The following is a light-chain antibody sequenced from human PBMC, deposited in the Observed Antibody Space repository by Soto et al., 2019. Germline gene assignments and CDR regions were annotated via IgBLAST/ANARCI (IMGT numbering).Light chain of an antibody. Sequence: NFMLTQPHSVSASPGKTVIISCTRSSGSFASNYVQWYQQRPGSSPTTVIYEDNQRPSGVPDRFSGSIDSSSNSASLTISGLETEDEADYFCQSYDATNQVFGGGTKLTVL. CDR1: SGSFASNY. CDR2: EDN. V-gene: IGLV6-57*01. CDR3: QSYDATNQV. J-gene: IGLJ3*02.